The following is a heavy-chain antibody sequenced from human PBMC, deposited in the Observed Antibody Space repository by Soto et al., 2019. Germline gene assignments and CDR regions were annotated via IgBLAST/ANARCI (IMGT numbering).Heavy chain of an antibody. J-gene: IGHJ6*02. D-gene: IGHD5-18*01. Sequence: SETLSLTCTVSGGSISSSSYYWGWIRQPPGKGLEWIGSIYYSGSTYYNPSLKSRVTISVDTSKNQFSLKLSSVTAADTAVYYCARQEAEENTDYYYYGMDVWGQGTTVTVSS. CDR3: ARQEAEENTDYYYYGMDV. CDR2: IYYSGST. V-gene: IGHV4-39*01. CDR1: GGSISSSSYY.